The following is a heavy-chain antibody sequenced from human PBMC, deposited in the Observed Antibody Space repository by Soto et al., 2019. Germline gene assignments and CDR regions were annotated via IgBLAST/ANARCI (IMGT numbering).Heavy chain of an antibody. CDR2: IYYSGST. V-gene: IGHV4-59*02. Sequence: QVQLQESGPGLVKPSETLSLTCTVSGGSVSSYYWNWIRQPPGKGLEWIGYIYYSGSTNYNPSLKSRVTISVDTSKNQFSLKLTSVTAADTAVYYCARDDGRAFDIWGQGTMVAVSS. CDR3: ARDDGRAFDI. CDR1: GGSVSSYY. J-gene: IGHJ3*02.